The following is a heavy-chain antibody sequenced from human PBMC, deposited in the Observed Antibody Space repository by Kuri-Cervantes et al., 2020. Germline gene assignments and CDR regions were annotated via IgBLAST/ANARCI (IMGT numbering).Heavy chain of an antibody. Sequence: SGGCLSTSGEGVVWIRQPPGKALEWLAHIFSNDEKSYSTSLKSRLTISKDTSKSQVVLTMTNMDPVDTATYYCARTIGYCSGGSCKAYYYYYMDVWGKGTTVTVSS. CDR2: IFSNDEK. CDR1: GGCLSTSGEG. CDR3: ARTIGYCSGGSCKAYYYYYMDV. D-gene: IGHD2-15*01. J-gene: IGHJ6*03. V-gene: IGHV2-26*01.